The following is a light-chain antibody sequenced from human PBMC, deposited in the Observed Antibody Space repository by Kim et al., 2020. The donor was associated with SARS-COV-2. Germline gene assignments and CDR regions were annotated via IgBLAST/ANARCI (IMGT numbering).Light chain of an antibody. V-gene: IGLV2-14*04. CDR2: DVS. J-gene: IGLJ3*02. Sequence: QATTTAVTGTSRDVGSYNYVSWYQQHPGKAPKLMIYDVSKRPSGVSNRFSGSKSGNTASLTISGLQAEDEADYYCSSYTSSSTWVFGGGTQLTVL. CDR1: SRDVGSYNY. CDR3: SSYTSSSTWV.